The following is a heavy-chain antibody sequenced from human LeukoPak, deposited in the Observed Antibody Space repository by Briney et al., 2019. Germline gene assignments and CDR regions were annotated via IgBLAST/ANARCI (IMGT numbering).Heavy chain of an antibody. CDR2: IKQDGSEK. Sequence: GGSLRLSCAASGLRFSSYWMSWVRQAPGKGLEWVASIKQDGSEKYYVDSVKGRFTISRDNAKNSVFLLLKSLRPNDTAVYYCASSSGWLRPPLEHWGQGTLVTVSS. CDR1: GLRFSSYW. D-gene: IGHD6-19*01. J-gene: IGHJ1*01. V-gene: IGHV3-7*01. CDR3: ASSSGWLRPPLEH.